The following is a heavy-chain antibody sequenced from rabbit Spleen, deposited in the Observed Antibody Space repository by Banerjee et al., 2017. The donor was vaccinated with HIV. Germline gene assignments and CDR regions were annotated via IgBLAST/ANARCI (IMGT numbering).Heavy chain of an antibody. CDR1: GFSFSSSYY. CDR2: IYVGDGST. CDR3: ARSYFGYGTLTRLDL. D-gene: IGHD7-1*01. Sequence: QSLEESGGDLVKPGGTLTLTCKASGFSFSSSYYMCWVRQAPGKGLEWIGCIYVGDGSTYYATWVNGRFTISKTSSTTVTLQMTSLTAADTATYWCARSYFGYGTLTRLDLWGPGTLVTVS. V-gene: IGHV1S40*01. J-gene: IGHJ3*01.